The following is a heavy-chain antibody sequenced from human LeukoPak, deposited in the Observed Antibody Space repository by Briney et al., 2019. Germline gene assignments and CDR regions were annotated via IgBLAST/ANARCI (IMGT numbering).Heavy chain of an antibody. Sequence: GASVKVSCKASGYTFSSYGIGWVRQAPRQGLEWVGWITAGNGNTNYAQKVQGRVTMTTDTSTSTAYMELRSLRSDDTAVYFCARDLARGYSYGYNAFDIWGQGTMVTVSS. D-gene: IGHD5-18*01. CDR2: ITAGNGNT. CDR1: GYTFSSYG. CDR3: ARDLARGYSYGYNAFDI. V-gene: IGHV1-18*01. J-gene: IGHJ3*02.